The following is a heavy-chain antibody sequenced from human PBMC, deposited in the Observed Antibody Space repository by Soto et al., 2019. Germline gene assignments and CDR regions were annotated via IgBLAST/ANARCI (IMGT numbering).Heavy chain of an antibody. CDR3: ARDLGGWPDY. CDR1: GYTFTSYA. Sequence: QVQLVQSGAEVKKPGASVKVSCKASGYTFTSYAMHWVRQAPGQRLEWMGWINASNGNTKYSQKFQGRVTITGDTSASTAYMELSSLRSEDTAVYYCARDLGGWPDYWGQGTLVTVSS. CDR2: INASNGNT. D-gene: IGHD2-15*01. V-gene: IGHV1-3*01. J-gene: IGHJ4*02.